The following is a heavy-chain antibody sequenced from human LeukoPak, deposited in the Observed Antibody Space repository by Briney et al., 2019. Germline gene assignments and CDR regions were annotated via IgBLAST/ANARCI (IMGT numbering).Heavy chain of an antibody. Sequence: PSQTLSLTCTVSGGSISSGGYYWSWIRQHPGKGLEWIGYIYYSGSTYYNPSLKSRVTISVDTSKNQFSLKLSSVTAADTAVYYCARVSPNGDYGYDAFDIWGQGTMVTVSS. CDR2: IYYSGST. V-gene: IGHV4-31*03. CDR1: GGSISSGGYY. CDR3: ARVSPNGDYGYDAFDI. D-gene: IGHD4-17*01. J-gene: IGHJ3*02.